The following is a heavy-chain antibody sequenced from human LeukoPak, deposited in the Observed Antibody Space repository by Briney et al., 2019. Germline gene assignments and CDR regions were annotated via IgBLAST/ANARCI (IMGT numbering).Heavy chain of an antibody. D-gene: IGHD3-16*01. J-gene: IGHJ5*02. CDR2: FSGSGGST. Sequence: EGSLRLSCAASGFTFSSYAMSWVRQAPGKGLECISGFSGSGGSTYYADSVKGRFTISRDNSKNTLFLQMNSLRAEDTAIYYCAKSGGVRFDPWGQGTLVTVSS. CDR3: AKSGGVRFDP. CDR1: GFTFSSYA. V-gene: IGHV3-23*01.